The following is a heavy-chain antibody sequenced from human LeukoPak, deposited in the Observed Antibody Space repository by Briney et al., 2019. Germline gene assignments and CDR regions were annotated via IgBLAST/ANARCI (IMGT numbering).Heavy chain of an antibody. CDR3: AKDYAAAAPYYFDY. CDR1: GFTFDDYA. D-gene: IGHD6-13*01. J-gene: IGHJ4*02. Sequence: PGRSLRLSCAASGFTFDDYAMHWVRQAPGKGLEWVSGISWNNGSIGYADSVKGRFTISRDNAKNSLYLQMNSLRAEDTAVYYCAKDYAAAAPYYFDYWGQGTLVTVSS. V-gene: IGHV3-9*01. CDR2: ISWNNGSI.